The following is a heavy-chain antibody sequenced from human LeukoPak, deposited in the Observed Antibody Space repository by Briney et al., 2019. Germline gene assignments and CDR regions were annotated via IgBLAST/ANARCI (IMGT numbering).Heavy chain of an antibody. CDR1: EFTVSSNY. V-gene: IGHV3-53*05. D-gene: IGHD4-17*01. Sequence: GGSLRLSCAASEFTVSSNYMSWVRQAPGKGLEWVSVIYSGGSTYYADSVKGRFTISRDNSKNTLYLQMNSLRAEDTAVYYCARTGENGDFFDYWGQGTLVTVSS. J-gene: IGHJ4*02. CDR3: ARTGENGDFFDY. CDR2: IYSGGST.